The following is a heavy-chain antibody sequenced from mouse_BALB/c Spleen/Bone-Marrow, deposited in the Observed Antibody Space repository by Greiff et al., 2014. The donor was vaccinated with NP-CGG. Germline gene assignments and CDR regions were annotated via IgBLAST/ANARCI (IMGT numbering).Heavy chain of an antibody. CDR2: INPSNGGT. D-gene: IGHD2-4*01. CDR1: GYTFTSYY. V-gene: IGHV1S81*02. CDR3: TRSTMITYFDY. Sequence: QVHVKQSGAELVKSGASVKLSCKASGYTFTSYYMYWVKQRPGQGLEWIGEINPSNGGTNFNEKFKSKATLTVDKSSSTAYMQLSSLTSEDSAVYYCTRSTMITYFDYWGQGTTLTVSS. J-gene: IGHJ2*01.